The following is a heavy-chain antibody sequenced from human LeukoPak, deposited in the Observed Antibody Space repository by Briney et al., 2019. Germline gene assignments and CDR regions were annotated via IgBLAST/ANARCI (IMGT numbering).Heavy chain of an antibody. CDR1: GFTFTNYW. CDR2: IKEDGSEK. Sequence: PGGSLRLSCAASGFTFTNYWMSWVRQAPRKGLECVANIKEDGSEKYYVDSVKGRFTISRDNAKNSLYLQMNSLRAEDTAMYYCARDLYYYDRNGYAGEAFDIWGQGTMVTVSS. CDR3: ARDLYYYDRNGYAGEAFDI. D-gene: IGHD3-22*01. J-gene: IGHJ3*02. V-gene: IGHV3-7*01.